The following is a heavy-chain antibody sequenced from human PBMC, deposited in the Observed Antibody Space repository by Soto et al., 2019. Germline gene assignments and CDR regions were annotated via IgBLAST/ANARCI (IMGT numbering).Heavy chain of an antibody. CDR3: ARISGPAVAGTYGMEV. D-gene: IGHD6-19*01. V-gene: IGHV4-39*01. Sequence: VSYGTSGNISYCRIWNKKPPGKGLEWIGSIYYSGSTYYNPSLKSRVTISVDTSKNQFSLKLSSVTAADTAVYYCARISGPAVAGTYGMEVLLQGTTVLV. CDR1: YGTSGNISYC. J-gene: IGHJ6*01. CDR2: IYYSGST.